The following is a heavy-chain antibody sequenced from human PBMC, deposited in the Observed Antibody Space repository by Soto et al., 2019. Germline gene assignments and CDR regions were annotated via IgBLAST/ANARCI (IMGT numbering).Heavy chain of an antibody. Sequence: ASVKVSCKVSGYILTESSMHWVRQAPGKGLEWMGGFDPEDGETIYAQKFQGRVTMTEDTSTDTAYMELSSLRSEDTAVYYCATHGAQLGPDAFDIWGQGTMVTVSS. V-gene: IGHV1-24*01. D-gene: IGHD1-1*01. CDR2: FDPEDGET. CDR1: GYILTESS. CDR3: ATHGAQLGPDAFDI. J-gene: IGHJ3*02.